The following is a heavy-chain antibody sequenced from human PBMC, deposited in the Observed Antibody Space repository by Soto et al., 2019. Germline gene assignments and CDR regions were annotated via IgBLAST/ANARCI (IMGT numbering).Heavy chain of an antibody. Sequence: GGSLRLSCAGSGFMFSNFAMTWVRQAPGKGLEWVSTTRSNGEHTYYADSVKGRFTVSRDNSKNTLFLEMSSLRAEDTAIYYCAKDSKSVSVSAARVYGMDVWGQGTTVTVSS. V-gene: IGHV3-23*01. CDR3: AKDSKSVSVSAARVYGMDV. J-gene: IGHJ6*02. CDR2: TRSNGEHT. CDR1: GFMFSNFA. D-gene: IGHD2-2*01.